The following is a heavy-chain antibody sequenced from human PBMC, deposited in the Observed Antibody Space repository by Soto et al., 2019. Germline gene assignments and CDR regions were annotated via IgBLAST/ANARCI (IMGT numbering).Heavy chain of an antibody. V-gene: IGHV3-13*01. D-gene: IGHD2-2*01. CDR1: GFTFMSYD. CDR3: VRGIYCSSDACPPRGPTADQ. Sequence: EVQLVESGGGLVQPGGSLRLSCAVSGFTFMSYDMHWVRQPLGRGLEWVSGIGTTGDTHYPDSVKGRFTISRENGKNSLFLQMNSLRAEDTAVYYCVRGIYCSSDACPPRGPTADQWGQGTLVTVSS. J-gene: IGHJ5*02. CDR2: IGTTGDT.